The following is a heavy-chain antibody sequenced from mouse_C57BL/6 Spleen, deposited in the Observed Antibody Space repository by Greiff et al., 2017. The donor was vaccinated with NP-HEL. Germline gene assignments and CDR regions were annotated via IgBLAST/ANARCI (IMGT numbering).Heavy chain of an antibody. J-gene: IGHJ3*01. Sequence: VQLQQPGAELVRPGTSVKLSCKASGYTFTSYWMHWVKQRPGQGLEWIGVIDPSDSYTNYNQKFKGKATLTVDTSSSTAYMQLSSLTSEDSAVYYCERVRVTGTFADWGQGTLVTVSA. CDR3: ERVRVTGTFAD. V-gene: IGHV1-59*01. CDR2: IDPSDSYT. CDR1: GYTFTSYW. D-gene: IGHD4-1*01.